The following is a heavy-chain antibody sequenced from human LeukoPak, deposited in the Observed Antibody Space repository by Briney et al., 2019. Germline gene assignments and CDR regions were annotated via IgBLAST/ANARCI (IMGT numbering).Heavy chain of an antibody. D-gene: IGHD1-1*01. V-gene: IGHV3-7*01. Sequence: GGSLRLSCAASGFTFSSYWMTWVRQAPGKGLEWVANIKQDGSEKYYVDSVKGRFTISRDNAKNSLYLQMNSLRAEDTTVYYCARGVPTGIDYFDYWGQGTLVTVSS. CDR3: ARGVPTGIDYFDY. CDR2: IKQDGSEK. CDR1: GFTFSSYW. J-gene: IGHJ4*02.